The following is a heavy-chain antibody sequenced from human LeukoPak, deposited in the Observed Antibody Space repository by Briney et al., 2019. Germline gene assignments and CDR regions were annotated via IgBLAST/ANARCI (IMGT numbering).Heavy chain of an antibody. CDR1: GYSFTGYY. Sequence: ASVKVSCKASGYSFTGYYIHWVRQAPGQGLEWMGWINSNSGGTNYAQRFQGRVTMTRDTSISTAYMELSGLRSDDTAVYYCASRRDYYDAFDIWGQGTMVTVSS. CDR2: INSNSGGT. V-gene: IGHV1-2*02. D-gene: IGHD1-26*01. J-gene: IGHJ3*02. CDR3: ASRRDYYDAFDI.